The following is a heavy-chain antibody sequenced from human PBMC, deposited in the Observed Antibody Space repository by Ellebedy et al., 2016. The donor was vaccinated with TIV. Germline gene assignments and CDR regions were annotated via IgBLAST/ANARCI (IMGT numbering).Heavy chain of an antibody. V-gene: IGHV3-74*01. CDR1: GFTFSDYW. CDR3: TRGLDV. CDR2: INGDGGAT. J-gene: IGHJ6*02. Sequence: PGGSLRLSCTASGFTFSDYWIHWVRQTPGKGLVWVSRINGDGGATNYADSVRGRFSMSRDNDKNRLYLRMKSLRVEDSAIYYCTRGLDVWGQGTTVIVSS.